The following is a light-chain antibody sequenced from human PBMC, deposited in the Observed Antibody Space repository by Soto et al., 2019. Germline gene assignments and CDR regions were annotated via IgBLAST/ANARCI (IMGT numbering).Light chain of an antibody. Sequence: DIQMTQSPSSLSASVGDRVTITCRASQTLSSYLSWHQQKPGKAPKLLIYAASRLQRGVPLRFSGSASGTDFTLTISNLQPEDFATYYCQQSSCTPYTFGRGTKLEIQ. CDR3: QQSSCTPYT. CDR1: QTLSSY. J-gene: IGKJ2*01. CDR2: AAS. V-gene: IGKV1-39*01.